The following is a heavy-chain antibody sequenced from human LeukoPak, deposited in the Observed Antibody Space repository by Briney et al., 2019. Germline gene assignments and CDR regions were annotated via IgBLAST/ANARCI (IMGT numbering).Heavy chain of an antibody. D-gene: IGHD4-17*01. CDR3: ARQDYGENPFDY. Sequence: PETLSLTCTVSGGSISSYYWSWIRQPPGKGLEWIGYIYYSGCTNYNPSLKSRVTISVDTSKNQFSLKLSSVTAADTAVYYCARQDYGENPFDYWGQGTLVTVSS. CDR2: IYYSGCT. V-gene: IGHV4-59*08. J-gene: IGHJ4*02. CDR1: GGSISSYY.